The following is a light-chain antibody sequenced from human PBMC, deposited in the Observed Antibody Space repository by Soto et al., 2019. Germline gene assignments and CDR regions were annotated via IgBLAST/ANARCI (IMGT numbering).Light chain of an antibody. CDR1: QTISSW. V-gene: IGKV1-5*03. CDR2: KAS. J-gene: IGKJ1*01. Sequence: DIQMTHSPSTLSGSVGDRVTITCRASQTISSWLAWYQQKPGKAPKLLIYKASSLESGVPSRFSGSGSGTAFTLTISSLQPDDFATYYCQQYNSYSKKFGQGTKVDIK. CDR3: QQYNSYSKK.